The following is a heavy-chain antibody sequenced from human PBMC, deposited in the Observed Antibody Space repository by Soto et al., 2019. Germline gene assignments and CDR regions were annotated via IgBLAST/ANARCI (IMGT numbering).Heavy chain of an antibody. D-gene: IGHD6-19*01. V-gene: IGHV3-30*18. CDR1: GFTFSSYG. J-gene: IGHJ4*02. Sequence: QVQLVESGGGVVQPGRSLRLSCAASGFTFSSYGMHWVRQAPGKGLEWVAVISYDGSNKYYADSVKGRFTISRDNSKTTAYLQMNRLRAEDAADHYCAKATQIVSGWYFDYWGQGTLVTVSS. CDR2: ISYDGSNK. CDR3: AKATQIVSGWYFDY.